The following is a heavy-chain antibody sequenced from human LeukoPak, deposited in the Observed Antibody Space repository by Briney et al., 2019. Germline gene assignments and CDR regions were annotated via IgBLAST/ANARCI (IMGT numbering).Heavy chain of an antibody. V-gene: IGHV1-18*01. CDR2: ISAYNGNT. CDR1: GYTFTSYG. J-gene: IGHJ4*02. Sequence: ASVKVSCKASGYTFTSYGISWVRQAPGQGLEWMGWISAYNGNTNYAQKLQGRVTMTTDTSTSTAYLQWRSLKASDTAMYYCASHYYYYSGSYYNLGYWGQGTLVTVSS. D-gene: IGHD3-10*01. CDR3: ASHYYYYSGSYYNLGY.